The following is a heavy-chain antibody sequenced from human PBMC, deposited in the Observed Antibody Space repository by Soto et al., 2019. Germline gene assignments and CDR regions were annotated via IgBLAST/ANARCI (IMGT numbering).Heavy chain of an antibody. CDR2: VSGSGDST. CDR3: AKGRASDCPGCTQDY. D-gene: IGHD2-21*02. V-gene: IGHV3-23*01. CDR1: AFTFSSYA. J-gene: IGHJ4*02. Sequence: EVQLLESGGGLAQPGGSLRLSCAASAFTFSSYAMSWVRQAPGKGLEWVSAVSGSGDSTYYADSVKGRFIISRDNSKNTLYLQMNSLRAEDTAVYYCAKGRASDCPGCTQDYWGQGTLVTVSS.